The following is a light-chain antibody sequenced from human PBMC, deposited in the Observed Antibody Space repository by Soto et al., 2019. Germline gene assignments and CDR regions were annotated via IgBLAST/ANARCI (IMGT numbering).Light chain of an antibody. CDR3: SLDTSENTYV. CDR2: EAS. J-gene: IGLJ1*01. Sequence: QSALTQPPSVSGSPGQSVTISCTGTSTDFVTYNRVSWYQQPPGTAPKLIVYEASNRPSGVPDRFSGSKSGNTASLTISGLQAADEADYYGSLDTSENTYVFGTGTKLTVL. CDR1: STDFVTYNR. V-gene: IGLV2-18*01.